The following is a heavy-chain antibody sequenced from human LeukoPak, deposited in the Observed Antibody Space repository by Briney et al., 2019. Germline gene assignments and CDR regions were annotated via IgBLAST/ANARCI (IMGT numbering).Heavy chain of an antibody. J-gene: IGHJ5*02. CDR2: IREERGQE. CDR1: GLTVSNHW. CDR3: ASLDTAKQPLANH. D-gene: IGHD5-18*01. V-gene: IGHV3-7*03. Sequence: PGGSLRLFCVASGLTVSNHWMSWVRQAPGKGLEWVASIREERGQEYYVDSVKGRFTISKNSAKNSLYLQMNTLRVEDTAMYYCASLDTAKQPLANHWGQGTLVTVSS.